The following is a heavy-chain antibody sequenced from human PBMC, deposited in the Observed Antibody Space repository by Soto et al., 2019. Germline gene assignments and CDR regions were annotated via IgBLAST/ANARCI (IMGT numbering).Heavy chain of an antibody. CDR2: IYSGGST. CDR1: GFTVSSNY. V-gene: IGHV3-53*01. D-gene: IGHD2-2*01. CDR3: AKARCSTANCYVPEY. Sequence: GGSLRLSCAASGFTVSSNYMSWVRQAPGKGLEWVSVIYSGGSTYYADSVKGRFTISRDNSKNTLYLQMNSLRAEDTAVYYCAKARCSTANCYVPEYWGQGTRVTVSS. J-gene: IGHJ4*02.